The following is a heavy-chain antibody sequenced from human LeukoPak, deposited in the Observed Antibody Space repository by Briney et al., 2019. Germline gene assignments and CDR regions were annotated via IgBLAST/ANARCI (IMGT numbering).Heavy chain of an antibody. Sequence: SETLSLTCTVSGGSISSGPYYWIWIRQHPGKGLEWIGYITYSGNTYYYPALNSRVTVSLDTSKTQFSLKLSSVTAADTAVYYCARIAYDALDSYYYGMDVWGQGTTVTVSS. D-gene: IGHD3-3*01. CDR1: GGSISSGPYY. V-gene: IGHV4-31*03. CDR2: ITYSGNT. CDR3: ARIAYDALDSYYYGMDV. J-gene: IGHJ6*02.